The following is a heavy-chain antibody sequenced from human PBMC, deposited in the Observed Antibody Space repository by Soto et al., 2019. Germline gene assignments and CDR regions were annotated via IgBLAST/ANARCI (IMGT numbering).Heavy chain of an antibody. Sequence: SETLSLTCAVYGGSFSGYYWSWIRQPPGKGLEWIGEINHSGSTNYNPSLKSRVTISVDTSKNQFSLKLSSVTAADTAVYYCARGLHYGERHYYNWFDPWGQGTLVTVSS. CDR3: ARGLHYGERHYYNWFDP. D-gene: IGHD4-17*01. J-gene: IGHJ5*02. CDR2: INHSGST. V-gene: IGHV4-34*01. CDR1: GGSFSGYY.